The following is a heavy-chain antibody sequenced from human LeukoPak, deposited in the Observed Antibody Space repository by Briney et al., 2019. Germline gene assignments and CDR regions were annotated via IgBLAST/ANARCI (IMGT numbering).Heavy chain of an antibody. CDR3: ASTHKRTTLNLPDY. CDR1: GYTFTSYG. J-gene: IGHJ4*02. Sequence: ASVKVSCKASGYTFTSYGISWVRQAPGQGLEWMGWISAYNGNTNYAQKLQGRVTMTTDTSTSTAYMELRSLRSDDTAVYYCASTHKRTTLNLPDYWGQGTLVTVSS. D-gene: IGHD4-17*01. CDR2: ISAYNGNT. V-gene: IGHV1-18*01.